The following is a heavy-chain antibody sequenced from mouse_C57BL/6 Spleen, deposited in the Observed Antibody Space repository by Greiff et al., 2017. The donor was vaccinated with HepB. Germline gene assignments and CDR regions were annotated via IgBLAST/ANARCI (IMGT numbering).Heavy chain of an antibody. CDR3: ARRWNYYGSSYGWYFDV. CDR2: IYPRDGST. CDR1: GYTFTSYD. D-gene: IGHD1-1*01. Sequence: QVQLQQSGPELVKPGASVKLSCKASGYTFTSYDINWVKQRPGQGLEWIGWIYPRDGSTKYNEKFKGKATLTVDTSSSTAYMELHSLTSEDSAVYVCARRWNYYGSSYGWYFDVWGTGTTVTVSS. V-gene: IGHV1-85*01. J-gene: IGHJ1*03.